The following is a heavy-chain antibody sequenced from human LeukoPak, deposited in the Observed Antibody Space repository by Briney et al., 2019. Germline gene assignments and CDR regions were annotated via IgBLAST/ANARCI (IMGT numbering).Heavy chain of an antibody. CDR2: INPNSGGT. J-gene: IGHJ6*02. V-gene: IGHV1-2*02. CDR1: GYTFTGYY. Sequence: ASVKVSCKASGYTFTGYYMHWVRQAPGQGLEWMGWINPNSGGTNYAQKFQGRVTMTRDTSISTAYMELSRLRSDDTAVYYCARDLSRTDTAMDYYYYYGMDVWGQGTTVTVSS. CDR3: ARDLSRTDTAMDYYYYYGMDV. D-gene: IGHD5-18*01.